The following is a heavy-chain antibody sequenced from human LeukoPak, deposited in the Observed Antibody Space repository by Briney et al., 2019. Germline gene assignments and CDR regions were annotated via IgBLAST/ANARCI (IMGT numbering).Heavy chain of an antibody. V-gene: IGHV6-1*01. CDR3: ARWIHATGGLDY. D-gene: IGHD3-16*01. J-gene: IGHJ4*02. Sequence: SQTLSLTCDISGDSVSSDNVAWNWIRQSPSRGLEWLGRTYYRSQWLQQYGVSVKGRVTINPDTSKNQISLQLNSVTPDDTAIYYWARWIHATGGLDYWGQGTLVTVSS. CDR2: TYYRSQWLQ. CDR1: GDSVSSDNVA.